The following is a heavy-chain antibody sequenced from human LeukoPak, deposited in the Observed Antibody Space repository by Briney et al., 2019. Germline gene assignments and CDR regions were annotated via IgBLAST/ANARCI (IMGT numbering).Heavy chain of an antibody. CDR1: GGSISSGGYY. V-gene: IGHV4-30-2*01. Sequence: SETLSLTCTVSGGSISSGGYYWSWIRQPPGKGLEWIGYIYHSGSTYYNPSLKSRVTISVDTSKNQFSLRVTSVTAADTAVYYCARHSYSVPHYFDYWGQGTLVTVSS. CDR2: IYHSGST. CDR3: ARHSYSVPHYFDY. J-gene: IGHJ4*02. D-gene: IGHD3-10*02.